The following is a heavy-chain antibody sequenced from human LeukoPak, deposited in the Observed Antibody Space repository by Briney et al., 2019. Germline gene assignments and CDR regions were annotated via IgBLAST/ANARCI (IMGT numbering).Heavy chain of an antibody. CDR3: ARGLTPTPLPAAPYYYYYYYMDV. V-gene: IGHV1-8*01. Sequence: GASVKVSCKASGYTFTSYDINWVRQATGQGLEWMGWMNPNSGNTGYAQKFQGRVTMTRNTSISTAYMELSSLRSEDTAVYYCARGLTPTPLPAAPYYYYYYYMDVWGKGTTVTVSS. D-gene: IGHD2-2*01. CDR2: MNPNSGNT. J-gene: IGHJ6*03. CDR1: GYTFTSYD.